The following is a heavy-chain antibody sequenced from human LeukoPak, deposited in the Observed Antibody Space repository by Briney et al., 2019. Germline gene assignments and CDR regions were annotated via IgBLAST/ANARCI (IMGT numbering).Heavy chain of an antibody. Sequence: ASVKVSCKASGYTFTSYGISWVRQAPGQGLEWVGWISAYNGNTNYAQKLQGRVTITRDMSTSTAYMELSSLRSEDTAVYYCAANTQLVGGFDYWGQGTLVTVSS. CDR1: GYTFTSYG. J-gene: IGHJ4*02. V-gene: IGHV1-18*01. D-gene: IGHD1-26*01. CDR2: ISAYNGNT. CDR3: AANTQLVGGFDY.